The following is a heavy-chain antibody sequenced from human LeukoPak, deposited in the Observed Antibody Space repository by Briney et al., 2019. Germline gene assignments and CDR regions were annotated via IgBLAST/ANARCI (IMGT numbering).Heavy chain of an antibody. V-gene: IGHV4-59*12. CDR1: GGSISSYH. J-gene: IGHJ4*02. Sequence: SETLSLTCTVSGGSISSYHWSWIRQPPGKGLEWIGYIYYSGSTNYNPSLKSRVTISVDTSKNQFSLKLSSVTAADTAVYYCARGGSVAAAARTPFDYWGQGTLVTVSS. CDR2: IYYSGST. CDR3: ARGGSVAAAARTPFDY. D-gene: IGHD6-13*01.